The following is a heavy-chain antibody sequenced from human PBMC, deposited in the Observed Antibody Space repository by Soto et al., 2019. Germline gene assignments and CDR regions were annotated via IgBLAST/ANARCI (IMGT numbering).Heavy chain of an antibody. Sequence: PGGSLRLSCAASGFTFSTYHMTWVRQAPGKGLECVSSISASGAKTYFADFVKGRFTISRDNSKNTLSLQMNSLRVEDTAVYYCAKVVSTKSSYWYGVDVWGHGTTVTVSS. CDR3: AKVVSTKSSYWYGVDV. V-gene: IGHV3-23*01. CDR2: ISASGAKT. CDR1: GFTFSTYH. J-gene: IGHJ6*02. D-gene: IGHD2-8*02.